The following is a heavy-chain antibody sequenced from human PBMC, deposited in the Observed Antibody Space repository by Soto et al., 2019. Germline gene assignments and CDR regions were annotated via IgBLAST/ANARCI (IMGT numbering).Heavy chain of an antibody. CDR2: ISYDGSNK. CDR3: AKVHDWNDSLDY. J-gene: IGHJ4*02. D-gene: IGHD1-1*01. CDR1: GFTFSSYG. Sequence: QVQLVESGGGVVQPGRSLRLSCAASGFTFSSYGMHWVRQAPGKGLEWVAVISYDGSNKYYADSVKGRFTISRDNSKNTLYLQMNSLRAEDTAVYYCAKVHDWNDSLDYWGQGTLVTVSS. V-gene: IGHV3-30*18.